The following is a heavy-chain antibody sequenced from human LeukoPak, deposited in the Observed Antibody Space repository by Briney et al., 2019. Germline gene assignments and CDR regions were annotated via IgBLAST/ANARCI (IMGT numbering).Heavy chain of an antibody. J-gene: IGHJ4*02. CDR1: GGSFSVYY. Sequence: SETVSLKSAVDGGSFSVYYWSWIRQHPRKGLEWIGEINHSGSTNYNPSLKSRVTISVDTSKNQFSLNLSSVTAADTAVYYCARGRPVFDYWGQGTLVTVSS. V-gene: IGHV4-34*01. CDR2: INHSGST. CDR3: ARGRPVFDY.